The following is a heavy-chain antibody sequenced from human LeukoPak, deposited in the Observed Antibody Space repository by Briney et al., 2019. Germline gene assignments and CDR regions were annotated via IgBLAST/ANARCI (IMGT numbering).Heavy chain of an antibody. D-gene: IGHD6-13*01. CDR1: GNSITGRNW. Sequence: SETLSLTCGVSGNSITGRNWWSWVRQPLGKGLEWIAEFYHTGTTHYNPSLRGRVTISIDKSKNQFSLKLSSVTAADTAVYYCARSRQQLSTLFDYWGQGTLGSLSS. CDR2: FYHTGTT. V-gene: IGHV4-4*02. J-gene: IGHJ4*02. CDR3: ARSRQQLSTLFDY.